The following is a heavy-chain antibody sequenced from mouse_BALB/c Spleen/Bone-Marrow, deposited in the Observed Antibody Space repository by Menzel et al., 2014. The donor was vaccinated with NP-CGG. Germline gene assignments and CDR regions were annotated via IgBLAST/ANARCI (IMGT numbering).Heavy chain of an antibody. Sequence: QVQLKQSGAELVKPGAPVKLSCKASGYTSTSYWMNWVKQRPGRGLEWIGRIDPSDSETHYNQKFKDKATLTVDKSSSTAYIQLSSLTSEDSAVYYCARALGDGYYYAMDYWGQGTSVTVSS. D-gene: IGHD2-3*01. CDR2: IDPSDSET. CDR1: GYTSTSYW. J-gene: IGHJ4*01. V-gene: IGHV1-69*02. CDR3: ARALGDGYYYAMDY.